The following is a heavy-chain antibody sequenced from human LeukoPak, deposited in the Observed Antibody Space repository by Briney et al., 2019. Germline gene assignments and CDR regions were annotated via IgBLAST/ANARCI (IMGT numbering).Heavy chain of an antibody. CDR2: INPSGGST. CDR1: GYTFTSYY. V-gene: IGHV1-46*01. D-gene: IGHD2-2*01. J-gene: IGHJ4*02. CDR3: ARAYCSSTSCYANYFDY. Sequence: GASVKVSCKASGYTFTSYYMHWVRQAPGQGLEWMGIINPSGGSTSYAQKFQGRVTMTRDTSTSTVYMELSSLRSEDTAVYYCARAYCSSTSCYANYFDYWGQGTLVTVSS.